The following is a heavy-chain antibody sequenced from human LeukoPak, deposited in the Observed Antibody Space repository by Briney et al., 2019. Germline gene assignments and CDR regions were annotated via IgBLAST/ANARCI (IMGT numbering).Heavy chain of an antibody. D-gene: IGHD6-19*01. V-gene: IGHV4-4*01. Sequence: GSLRLSCVASGFTFTRYWMSWVRQAPGKGLEWIANIHDDGRTASNPSLKSRVTISLDTSKNQFSLKVSSVTAADTAFYFCARVLAAAGLDFWGQGTLVTVSS. CDR2: IHDDGRT. CDR3: ARVLAAAGLDF. J-gene: IGHJ4*02. CDR1: GFTFTRYW.